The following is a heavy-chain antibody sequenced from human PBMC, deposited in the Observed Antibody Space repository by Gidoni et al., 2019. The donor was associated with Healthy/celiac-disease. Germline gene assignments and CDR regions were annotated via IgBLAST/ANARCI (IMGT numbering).Heavy chain of an antibody. CDR2: IYYSGST. Sequence: QVQLQESGPGLVKPSETLSLTCTVSGGSISSYSWSWIRQPPGKGLEWIGYIYYSGSTNYNPSLKSRVTISVDTSKNQFSLKLSSVTAADTAVYYCARRGTYYDSSGLNYYFDYWGQGTLVTVSS. D-gene: IGHD3-22*01. V-gene: IGHV4-59*01. CDR3: ARRGTYYDSSGLNYYFDY. CDR1: GGSISSYS. J-gene: IGHJ4*02.